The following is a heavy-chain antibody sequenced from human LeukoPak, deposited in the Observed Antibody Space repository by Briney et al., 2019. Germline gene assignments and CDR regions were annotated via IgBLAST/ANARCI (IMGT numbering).Heavy chain of an antibody. CDR3: ARGFMWFGELSPYFDY. D-gene: IGHD3-10*01. J-gene: IGHJ4*02. V-gene: IGHV5-51*01. CDR1: GYSFTSYW. CDR2: IYPGDSDT. Sequence: GESLKISCKGSGYSFTSYWIVWVRQMPGKGLEWMGIIYPGDSDTRYSPSFQGQVTISADKSISTAYLQWSSLKASDTAMYYCARGFMWFGELSPYFDYWGQGTLVTVSS.